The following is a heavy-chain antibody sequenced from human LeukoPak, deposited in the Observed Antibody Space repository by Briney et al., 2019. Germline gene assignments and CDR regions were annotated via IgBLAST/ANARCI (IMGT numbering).Heavy chain of an antibody. J-gene: IGHJ3*02. V-gene: IGHV1-24*01. CDR1: GYTLTELS. Sequence: ASVKVSCKVSGYTLTELSMHWVRQAPGKGLEWMGGFDPEDGETIYAQKFQGRVTMTEDTSTDTAYMELSSLRSEDTAVYYCATSFSLNSGGAFDIWGQGTMVTASS. D-gene: IGHD3-10*01. CDR3: ATSFSLNSGGAFDI. CDR2: FDPEDGET.